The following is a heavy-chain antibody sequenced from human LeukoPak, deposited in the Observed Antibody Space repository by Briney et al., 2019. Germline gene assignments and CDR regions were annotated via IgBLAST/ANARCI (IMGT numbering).Heavy chain of an antibody. CDR3: AKDNGGNQNWYFDL. CDR2: ISSSGGST. CDR1: GFTFSNNV. V-gene: IGHV3-23*01. J-gene: IGHJ2*01. Sequence: RPGGSLRLSCAASGFTFSNNVMSWVRQAPGKGLEWVSGISSSGGSTYYADSVKGRFTISRDDSKNTLYLQMNSLRAEDSAVYYCAKDNGGNQNWYFDLWGRGTLVTVSS. D-gene: IGHD4-23*01.